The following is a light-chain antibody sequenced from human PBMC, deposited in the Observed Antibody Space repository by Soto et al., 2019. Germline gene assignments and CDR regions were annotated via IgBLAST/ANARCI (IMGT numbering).Light chain of an antibody. CDR1: ESVYINS. Sequence: EIVLTQSPVTLSLSPGVSATLSCKASESVYINSFAWYYQKPGQPPKLLIYGASTRATGIPDRFSGSGSGTDFVLSINRLEVEDSGMYYCQQYGASPFTFGPGTRVDIK. J-gene: IGKJ3*01. CDR2: GAS. CDR3: QQYGASPFT. V-gene: IGKV3-20*01.